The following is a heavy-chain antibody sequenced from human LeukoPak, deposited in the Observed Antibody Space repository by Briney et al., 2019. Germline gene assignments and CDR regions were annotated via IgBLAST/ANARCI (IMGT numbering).Heavy chain of an antibody. CDR3: ARGPRITMIVVAGSSHYYGMDV. V-gene: IGHV4-34*01. CDR1: GGSFSGYY. Sequence: SETLSLTCAVYGGSFSGYYWSWIRQPPGKGLEWIGEINHSGSTNYNPSLKSRVTISVGTSKNQFSLKLSSVTAADTAVYYCARGPRITMIVVAGSSHYYGMDVWGQGTTVTVSS. J-gene: IGHJ6*02. CDR2: INHSGST. D-gene: IGHD3-22*01.